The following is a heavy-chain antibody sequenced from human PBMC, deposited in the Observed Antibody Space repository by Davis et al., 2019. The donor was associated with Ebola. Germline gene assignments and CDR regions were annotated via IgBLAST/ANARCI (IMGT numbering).Heavy chain of an antibody. CDR1: GGSISTYY. Sequence: SETLSLTCTVSGGSISTYYWSWIRQPPGKGLEWIGYIYYSGNTNYNPSLKSRVTISVDTSKNQFSLKLSSVTAADTAVYYCARASPKYYYDSSGYYLGSDAFDIWGQGTMVTVSS. CDR3: ARASPKYYYDSSGYYLGSDAFDI. D-gene: IGHD3-22*01. CDR2: IYYSGNT. J-gene: IGHJ3*02. V-gene: IGHV4-59*01.